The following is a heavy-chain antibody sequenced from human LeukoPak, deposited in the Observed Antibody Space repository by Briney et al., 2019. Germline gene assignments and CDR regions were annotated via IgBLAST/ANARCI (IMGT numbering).Heavy chain of an antibody. CDR1: GFTVISNY. V-gene: IGHV3-66*01. CDR3: ARDWGPAAYNYYYYGMDV. J-gene: IGHJ6*02. D-gene: IGHD3-16*01. Sequence: PGGSLRLSCAASGFTVISNYMSWVRQAPGKGLEWVSVIYSGGSTYYADPVKGRFTISRDNSKNTLYLQMNSLRAEDTAVYYCARDWGPAAYNYYYYGMDVWGQGTTVTVSS. CDR2: IYSGGST.